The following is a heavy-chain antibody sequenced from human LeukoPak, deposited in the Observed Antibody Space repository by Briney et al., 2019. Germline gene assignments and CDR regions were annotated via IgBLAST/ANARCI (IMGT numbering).Heavy chain of an antibody. V-gene: IGHV4-59*01. CDR2: IYYSGST. J-gene: IGHJ4*02. Sequence: SETLSLTCTVSGGSISNYYWSWIRQPPGKGLEWIGYIYYSGSTNNNPSLKSRVTISVDTSKNQFSLKLNSVTAADTAVYYCAKDSGQYFDYWGQGTLVTVSS. CDR1: GGSISNYY. D-gene: IGHD3-10*01. CDR3: AKDSGQYFDY.